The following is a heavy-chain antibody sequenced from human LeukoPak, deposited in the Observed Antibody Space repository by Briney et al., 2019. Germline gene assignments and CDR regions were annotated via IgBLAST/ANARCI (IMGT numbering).Heavy chain of an antibody. D-gene: IGHD3-22*01. J-gene: IGHJ3*02. V-gene: IGHV1-24*01. CDR2: FEPEDGET. CDR3: ATTRRLDSSGYYRDAFDI. CDR1: GYTLTELS. Sequence: ASVKVSCKVSGYTLTELSMHWVRQAPGKGLEWMGGFEPEDGETIYAQKFQGRVTMTEDTSTDTAYMELSSLRSEDTAVYYCATTRRLDSSGYYRDAFDIWGQGTMVTVSS.